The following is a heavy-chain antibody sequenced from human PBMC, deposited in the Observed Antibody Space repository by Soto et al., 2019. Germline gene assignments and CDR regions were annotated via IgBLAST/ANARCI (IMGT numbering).Heavy chain of an antibody. Sequence: VECLMSSCTVSCYSFTSYGIVWVPQMPGKPLEWMGIIYPGDSDTRYSPSFQGQVTISADKSISTAYLQWRSLKASDTAIYYCARNNDFWSGYYSSGMDVWGQGTAVTGSS. V-gene: IGHV5-51*01. CDR1: CYSFTSYG. J-gene: IGHJ6*01. CDR3: ARNNDFWSGYYSSGMDV. CDR2: IYPGDSDT. D-gene: IGHD3-3*01.